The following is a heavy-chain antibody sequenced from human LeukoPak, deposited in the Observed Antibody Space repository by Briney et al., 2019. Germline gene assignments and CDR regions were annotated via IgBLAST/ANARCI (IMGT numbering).Heavy chain of an antibody. CDR2: ISYDESNK. Sequence: PGKSLRLSCAAYGFIFSSYGMHWVRQAPGKGLEWVAVISYDESNKYYADSVKGRFTISRDNSKNTLYLQMNSLRPADTAVYYCARDLGYSFDSWGQGTLVTVSS. D-gene: IGHD3-22*01. CDR1: GFIFSSYG. V-gene: IGHV3-30*03. CDR3: ARDLGYSFDS. J-gene: IGHJ4*02.